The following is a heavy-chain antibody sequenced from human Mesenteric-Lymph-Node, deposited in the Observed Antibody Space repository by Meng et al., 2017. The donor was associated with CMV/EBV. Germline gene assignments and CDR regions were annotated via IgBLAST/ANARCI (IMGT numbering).Heavy chain of an antibody. V-gene: IGHV3-7*01. J-gene: IGHJ4*02. CDR1: GFTFDDYG. Sequence: GESLKISWAASGFTFDDYGMTWVRQVPGKGLEWVANIKQDGSQKFYVDSVKGRFTISRDNAKNSPYLQMNSLRAEDTAVYYCAKDVPSIGPVDHWGQGTRVTVSS. CDR3: AKDVPSIGPVDH. D-gene: IGHD5-12*01. CDR2: IKQDGSQK.